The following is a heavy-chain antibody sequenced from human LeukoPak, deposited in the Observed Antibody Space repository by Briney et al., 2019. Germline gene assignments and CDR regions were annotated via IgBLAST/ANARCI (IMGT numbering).Heavy chain of an antibody. CDR2: INPSGGST. V-gene: IGHV1-46*01. CDR1: GYTITSYD. Sequence: ASVKVSCKASGYTITSYDVNWVRQATGQGLEWMGIINPSGGSTSYAQKFQGRVTMTRDTSTSTVYMELSSLRSEDTAVYYCARDAEGYSYEGAIDYWGQGTLVTVSS. J-gene: IGHJ4*02. CDR3: ARDAEGYSYEGAIDY. D-gene: IGHD5-18*01.